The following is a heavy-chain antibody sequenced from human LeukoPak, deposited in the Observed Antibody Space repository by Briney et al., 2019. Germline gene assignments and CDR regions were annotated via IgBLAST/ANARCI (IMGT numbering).Heavy chain of an antibody. CDR3: AKDRVVGATGNWFDP. J-gene: IGHJ5*02. CDR1: GFTFSSYG. D-gene: IGHD1-26*01. Sequence: GGSLRLSCAASGFTFSSYGMHWVRQAPGKGLEWVAFIRYDGSNKYYADSVKGRSTISRDNSKNTLYLQMNSLRAEDTAVYYCAKDRVVGATGNWFDPWGQGTLVTVSS. CDR2: IRYDGSNK. V-gene: IGHV3-30*02.